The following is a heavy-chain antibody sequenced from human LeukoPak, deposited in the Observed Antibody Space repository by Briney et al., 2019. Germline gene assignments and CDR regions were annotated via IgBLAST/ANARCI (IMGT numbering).Heavy chain of an antibody. D-gene: IGHD4-23*01. CDR1: GFTVSSNY. CDR2: IYSGGNI. Sequence: GGSLRLSCAASGFTVSSNYMSWVRQAPGKGLEWVSVIYSGGNIYYADSVKGRFTISRDNSENTLYLRMNSLRAEDTAVYYCARSPHGGSVFFDFWGQGTLVTVSS. CDR3: ARSPHGGSVFFDF. J-gene: IGHJ4*02. V-gene: IGHV3-66*01.